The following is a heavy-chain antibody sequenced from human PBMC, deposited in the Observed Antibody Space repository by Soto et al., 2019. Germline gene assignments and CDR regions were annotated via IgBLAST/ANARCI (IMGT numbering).Heavy chain of an antibody. CDR1: GFSFSNYN. V-gene: IGHV3-21*01. J-gene: IGHJ5*02. CDR2: ISIRSSTNT. CDR3: ASESRGCDP. Sequence: EVQLVESGGGLVNQGGSLRLYCVASGFSFSNYNMNWVRQAPGKGLEWVSSISIRSSTNTYYADSVKGRFTTSRDNAKNSMYLQLNSLRAEDTAVYYCASESRGCDPGGQGPLVAVSS.